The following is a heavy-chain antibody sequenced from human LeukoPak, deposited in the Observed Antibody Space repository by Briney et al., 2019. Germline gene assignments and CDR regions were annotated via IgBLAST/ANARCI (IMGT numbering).Heavy chain of an antibody. CDR2: IYYSGST. V-gene: IGHV4-59*01. J-gene: IGHJ5*02. CDR3: ARVMAGYSSGNWFDP. D-gene: IGHD6-19*01. Sequence: SETLSLTCTVSGGSISSYYWSWIRQPPGKGLEWIGYIYYSGSTNYNPALKSRVTISVDTSKNQCSLKLSSVTAADTAVYYCARVMAGYSSGNWFDPWGQGTLVTVSS. CDR1: GGSISSYY.